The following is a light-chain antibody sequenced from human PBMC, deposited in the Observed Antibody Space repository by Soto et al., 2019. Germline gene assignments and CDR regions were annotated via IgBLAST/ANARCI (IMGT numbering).Light chain of an antibody. CDR2: EVS. Sequence: QSALTQPPSASGSPGQSVTISCTGTSSDVGGYNYVSWYQQHPGKAPKLMIYEVSKRPSGVPDRFSGSKSGNTDSLTVSGLQAEDEADYYCSSYAGSNIYVVFGGGSKVTVL. CDR3: SSYAGSNIYVV. CDR1: SSDVGGYNY. J-gene: IGLJ2*01. V-gene: IGLV2-8*01.